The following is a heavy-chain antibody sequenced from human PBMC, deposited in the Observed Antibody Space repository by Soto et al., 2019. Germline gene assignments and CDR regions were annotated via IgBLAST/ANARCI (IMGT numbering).Heavy chain of an antibody. CDR2: IYYSGYI. V-gene: IGHV4-39*01. D-gene: IGHD6-13*01. CDR3: ARGVGISASYYYGMDV. J-gene: IGHJ6*02. CDR1: GGSISSSSHY. Sequence: SETLSLTCHVSGGSISSSSHYWAWLRQPPGKGPEWIGSIYYSGYIYYNPSLKSRVTMSGDPSKNQFSLSLTSVTAADTAVYYCARGVGISASYYYGMDVWGQGTTVTVSS.